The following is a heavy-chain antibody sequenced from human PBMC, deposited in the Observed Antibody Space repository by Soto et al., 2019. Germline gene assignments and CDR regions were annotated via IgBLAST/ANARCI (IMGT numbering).Heavy chain of an antibody. Sequence: SETLSLTCTVSGGSVSSGSYYWSWIRQPPGKGLEWIGYIYYSGSTNYNPSLKSRATISVDTSKNQFSLKLSSVTAADTAVYYCARELWFGELSNLFDPCGQGTLVTVSS. V-gene: IGHV4-61*01. CDR2: IYYSGST. D-gene: IGHD3-10*01. CDR1: GGSVSSGSYY. J-gene: IGHJ5*02. CDR3: ARELWFGELSNLFDP.